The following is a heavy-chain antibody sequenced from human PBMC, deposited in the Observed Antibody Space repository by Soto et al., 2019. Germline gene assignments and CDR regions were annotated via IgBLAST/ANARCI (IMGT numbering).Heavy chain of an antibody. CDR2: MNPNSGNT. Sequence: QVQLVQSGAEVKKPGASVKVSCKASGSTFTSYDINWVRQATGQGLEWMGWMNPNSGNTGYAQKFQGRVTMTRNTSISTAYMELSSLRSEDTAVYYCAKNPPRLNCSSTSCYLNYYYYMDVWGKGTTVTVSS. CDR3: AKNPPRLNCSSTSCYLNYYYYMDV. V-gene: IGHV1-8*01. D-gene: IGHD2-2*01. J-gene: IGHJ6*03. CDR1: GSTFTSYD.